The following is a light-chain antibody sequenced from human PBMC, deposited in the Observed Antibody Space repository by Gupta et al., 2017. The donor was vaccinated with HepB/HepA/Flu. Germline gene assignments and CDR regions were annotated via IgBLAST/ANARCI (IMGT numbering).Light chain of an antibody. J-gene: IGLJ1*01. CDR3: QAWDRNTDYV. Sequence: SFELTQPPSMSVSPGQTANITCSGDNWGNKYACWYQQKSGQAPVMVIYQDSTRASGIPARFSGSSSGNTATLTITGTQAVDEADYYCQAWDRNTDYVFGAGTKVTVL. V-gene: IGLV3-1*01. CDR1: NWGNKY. CDR2: QDS.